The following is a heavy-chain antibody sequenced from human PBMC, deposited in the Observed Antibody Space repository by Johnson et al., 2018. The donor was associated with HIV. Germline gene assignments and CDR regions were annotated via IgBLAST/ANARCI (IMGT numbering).Heavy chain of an antibody. CDR3: ARDRIPYNWNYEGDAFDI. CDR2: ISYDGSDK. CDR1: GFTFSSYA. D-gene: IGHD1-7*01. Sequence: QVQLVESGGGVVQPGRSLRLSCAASGFTFSSYAMHWVRQAPAKGLEWVAVISYDGSDKYYADSVKGRFTISRDSSKNTLYLQMNSLRAEDTALYYCARDRIPYNWNYEGDAFDIWGQGTMVTVSS. J-gene: IGHJ3*02. V-gene: IGHV3-30*04.